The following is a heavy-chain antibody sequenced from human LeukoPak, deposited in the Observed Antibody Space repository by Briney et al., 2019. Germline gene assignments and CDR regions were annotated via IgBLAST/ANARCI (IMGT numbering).Heavy chain of an antibody. V-gene: IGHV3-74*01. CDR2: INSDGRST. Sequence: PGGSLRLSCTASGFSFSGHWMHWVRQAPGKGLVWVSRINSDGRSTNYADSVKGRFTISRDNAKNTLYLQMNSLRAEDTAVYYCAKVKQTGVPYSWFDPWGQGTLVTVSS. D-gene: IGHD1-1*01. CDR1: GFSFSGHW. CDR3: AKVKQTGVPYSWFDP. J-gene: IGHJ5*02.